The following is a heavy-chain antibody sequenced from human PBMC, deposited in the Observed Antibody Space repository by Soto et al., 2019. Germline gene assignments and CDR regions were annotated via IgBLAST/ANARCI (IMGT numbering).Heavy chain of an antibody. V-gene: IGHV3-30-3*01. CDR3: ARDPIPDLGATGYYFDY. CDR2: ISYDGSNK. CDR1: GFTFSSYA. D-gene: IGHD1-26*01. J-gene: IGHJ4*02. Sequence: QVQLVESGGGVVQPGRSLRLSCAASGFTFSSYAMHWVRQAPGKGLEWVAVISYDGSNKYYADSVKGRFTISRDNSKNTLYLQMNSLRAEDTAVYYCARDPIPDLGATGYYFDYWGQGTLVTVSS.